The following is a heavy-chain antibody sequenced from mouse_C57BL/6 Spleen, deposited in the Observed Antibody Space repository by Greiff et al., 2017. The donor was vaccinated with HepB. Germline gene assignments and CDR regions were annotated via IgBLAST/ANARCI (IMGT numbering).Heavy chain of an antibody. CDR3: ARDFGSTYYYAMDD. D-gene: IGHD1-1*01. CDR1: GYTFTSYW. Sequence: VQLQQPGAELVRPGSSVKLSCKASGYTFTSYWMHWVKQRPIQGLEWIGNIDPSDSETHYNQKFKDKATLTVDKSSSTAYMQLSSLTSEDSAVYYCARDFGSTYYYAMDDWGQGTSVTVSS. V-gene: IGHV1-52*01. J-gene: IGHJ4*01. CDR2: IDPSDSET.